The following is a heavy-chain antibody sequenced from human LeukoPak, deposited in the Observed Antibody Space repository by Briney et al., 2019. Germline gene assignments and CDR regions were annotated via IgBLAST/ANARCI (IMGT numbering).Heavy chain of an antibody. V-gene: IGHV3-30*18. Sequence: GGSLRLSCVASGFIFSSYAMNWVRQAPGKGLGWVAVISYDGSNKYYADSVKGRFTISRDNSKNTLYLQMNSLRAEDTAVYYCANRDDYYDSSYWGQGTLVTVSS. CDR2: ISYDGSNK. D-gene: IGHD3-22*01. CDR3: ANRDDYYDSSY. CDR1: GFIFSSYA. J-gene: IGHJ4*02.